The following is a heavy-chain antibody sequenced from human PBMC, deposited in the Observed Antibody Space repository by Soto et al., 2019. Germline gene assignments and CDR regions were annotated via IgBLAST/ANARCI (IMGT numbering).Heavy chain of an antibody. J-gene: IGHJ4*02. D-gene: IGHD6-13*01. CDR3: ARGQGAAAGHSNFDY. Sequence: PSETLSLTCAVSGGSISGTTYSWSWIRQPPGKGLEWIGYIYDSGNTYYNPSLKSQFSISVDRSKNQFSLKLSSVTAADTAVYYCARGQGAAAGHSNFDYWGQGALVTGS. CDR1: GGSISGTTYS. V-gene: IGHV4-30-2*01. CDR2: IYDSGNT.